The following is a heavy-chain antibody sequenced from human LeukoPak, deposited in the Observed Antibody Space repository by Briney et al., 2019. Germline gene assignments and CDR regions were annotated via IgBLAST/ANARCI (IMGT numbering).Heavy chain of an antibody. CDR2: INHSGST. CDR3: ARHPIVVVPAAIGLWYFDL. V-gene: IGHV4-34*01. CDR1: GRSFNGYY. D-gene: IGHD2-2*01. Sequence: SETLSLTCAVYGRSFNGYYWSWIRQPPGKGLEWIGEINHSGSTNYNPSLKSRVTISVDTSRNQYSLKLSSVTAANTGVHSCARHPIVVVPAAIGLWYFDLWGRGTLVTVSS. J-gene: IGHJ2*01.